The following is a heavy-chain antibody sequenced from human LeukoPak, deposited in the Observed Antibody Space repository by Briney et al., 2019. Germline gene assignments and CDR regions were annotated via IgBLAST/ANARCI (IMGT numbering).Heavy chain of an antibody. Sequence: PSETLSLTCTVSGVSISNYYRSWVRQPPGRGLEWIGYMYYIGSTNYNPSLKSRVTIAVDTSKNQFSLKLSSVTAADPAVYFCARDLSDTRGSYFDYWGQGTLVTVSS. V-gene: IGHV4-59*01. CDR2: MYYIGST. D-gene: IGHD5/OR15-5a*01. CDR1: GVSISNYY. CDR3: ARDLSDTRGSYFDY. J-gene: IGHJ4*02.